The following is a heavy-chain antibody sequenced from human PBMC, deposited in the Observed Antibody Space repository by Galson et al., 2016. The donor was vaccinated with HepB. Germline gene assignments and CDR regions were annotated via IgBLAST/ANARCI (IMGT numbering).Heavy chain of an antibody. CDR3: ARDPRAPVAP. V-gene: IGHV4-61*01. J-gene: IGHJ5*02. Sequence: ETLSLTCTVSGGSVSSGNYYWSWIRQPPGRGLEWIGYIYYTGSTNYNPSLESRVTISVDTSKNQFSLRLSSVTAADSAVYYCARDPRAPVAPWGQGTLVTVSS. D-gene: IGHD2-15*01. CDR2: IYYTGST. CDR1: GGSVSSGNYY.